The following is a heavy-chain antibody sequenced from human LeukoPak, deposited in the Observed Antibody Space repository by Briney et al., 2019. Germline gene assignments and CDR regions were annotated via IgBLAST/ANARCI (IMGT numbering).Heavy chain of an antibody. J-gene: IGHJ6*02. Sequence: PGGSLRLSCAASGFTVRSIYMTWVRQAPGKGLEWVSSFYSGGSSYYADSVKGRFIISRDSSTDTLYLQMNSLRAEDTAVYYCAKDSSDYVWGSYRQYYYYYYGMDVWGQGTTVTVSS. CDR3: AKDSSDYVWGSYRQYYYYYYGMDV. V-gene: IGHV3-53*05. D-gene: IGHD3-16*02. CDR2: FYSGGSS. CDR1: GFTVRSIY.